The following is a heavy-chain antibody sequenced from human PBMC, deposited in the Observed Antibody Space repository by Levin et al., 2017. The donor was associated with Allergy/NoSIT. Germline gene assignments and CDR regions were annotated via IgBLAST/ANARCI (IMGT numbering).Heavy chain of an antibody. D-gene: IGHD6-13*01. Sequence: PSETLSLTCTVSGGSISSSSYHWGWIRQTPGKGLEWIGSIYYSGSTYYNPSLKSRVTISVDTSKNQFSLKLSSVTAADTAVYYWARHGVGYGSSWPFDYWGQGTLVTVSS. V-gene: IGHV4-39*01. J-gene: IGHJ4*02. CDR3: ARHGVGYGSSWPFDY. CDR2: IYYSGST. CDR1: GGSISSSSYH.